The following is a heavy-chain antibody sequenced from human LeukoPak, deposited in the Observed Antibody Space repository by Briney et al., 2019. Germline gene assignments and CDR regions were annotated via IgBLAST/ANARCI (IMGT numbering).Heavy chain of an antibody. J-gene: IGHJ5*02. CDR3: ARAAGPGGTTFLGWFDP. Sequence: ASVKVSCKASGYTFTSYDINWVRQATGQGLEWMGWMNPNSGNTGYAQKFQGRVTITADESTSTAYMELSSLRSEDTAVYYCARAAGPGGTTFLGWFDPWGQGTLVTVSS. V-gene: IGHV1-8*01. D-gene: IGHD1-7*01. CDR2: MNPNSGNT. CDR1: GYTFTSYD.